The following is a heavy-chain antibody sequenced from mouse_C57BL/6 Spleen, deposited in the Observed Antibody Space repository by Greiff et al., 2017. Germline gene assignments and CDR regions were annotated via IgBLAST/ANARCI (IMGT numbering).Heavy chain of an antibody. D-gene: IGHD4-1*01. CDR2: INPNNGGT. CDR1: GYTFTDYY. J-gene: IGHJ2*01. CDR3: ARVELDYFDY. V-gene: IGHV1-26*01. Sequence: VQLQQSGPELVKPGASVKISCKASGYTFTDYYMNWVKQSPGKSLEWIGDINPNNGGTSYNQKFKGKATLTVDKSSSTAYMKLRSLTSEDSAVYYCARVELDYFDYWGQGTTLTVSS.